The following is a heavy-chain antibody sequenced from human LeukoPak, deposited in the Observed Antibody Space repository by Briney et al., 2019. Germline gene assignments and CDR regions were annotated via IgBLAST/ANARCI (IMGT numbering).Heavy chain of an antibody. CDR1: GFTLSSYW. V-gene: IGHV3-7*01. CDR3: ARDDRVIAGFDY. Sequence: GGSLRLSCAASGFTLSSYWMSWVRQAPGKGLEWVANIKQDGSEKYYVDSVKGRFTISRDNAKNSLYLQMNSLRAEDTAVYYCARDDRVIAGFDYWGQGTLVTVSS. CDR2: IKQDGSEK. J-gene: IGHJ4*02. D-gene: IGHD6-13*01.